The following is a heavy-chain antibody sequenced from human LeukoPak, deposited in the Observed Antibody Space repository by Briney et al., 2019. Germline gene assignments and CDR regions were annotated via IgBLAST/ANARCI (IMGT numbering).Heavy chain of an antibody. CDR3: ARLLSRSTSRDP. CDR2: IYYSGST. D-gene: IGHD2-2*01. Sequence: SQTLSLTCTVSGGSISSGGYYWSWIRQHPGKGLEWIGYIYYSGSTYYNPSLKSRVTISVDTSKNQFSLKLSSVTAADTAVYYCARLLSRSTSRDPWGQGTLVTVSS. V-gene: IGHV4-31*03. J-gene: IGHJ5*02. CDR1: GGSISSGGYY.